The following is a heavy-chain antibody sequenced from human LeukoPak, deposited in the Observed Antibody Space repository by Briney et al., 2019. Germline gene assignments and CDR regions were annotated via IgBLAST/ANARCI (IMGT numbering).Heavy chain of an antibody. CDR3: AKDKSWFGEGYGMDV. V-gene: IGHV3-9*01. CDR2: ISWNSGSI. Sequence: PGGSLRLSCAASGFTFDDYAMHWVRQAPGKGLEWVSGISWNSGSIGYADSVKGRFTISRDNAKNSLYLQMNSLRAEDTALYYCAKDKSWFGEGYGMDVWGQGTTVTVSS. D-gene: IGHD3-10*01. CDR1: GFTFDDYA. J-gene: IGHJ6*02.